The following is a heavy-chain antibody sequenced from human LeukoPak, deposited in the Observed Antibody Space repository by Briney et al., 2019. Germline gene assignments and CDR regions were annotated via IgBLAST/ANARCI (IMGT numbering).Heavy chain of an antibody. Sequence: SETLSLTCTVSGASISSYYWSWIRQPPGKGLEWIGYMHHSGTTKYNPSFKSRVTISVDTSKNQISLKLSSVTAADTADYYCAKELWGTHDYWGQGTLVTVSS. D-gene: IGHD3-16*01. V-gene: IGHV4-59*01. CDR3: AKELWGTHDY. CDR1: GASISSYY. CDR2: MHHSGTT. J-gene: IGHJ4*02.